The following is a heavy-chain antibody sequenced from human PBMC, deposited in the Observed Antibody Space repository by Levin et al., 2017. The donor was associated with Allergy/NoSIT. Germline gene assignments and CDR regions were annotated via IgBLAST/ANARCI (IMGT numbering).Heavy chain of an antibody. Sequence: GGSLRLSCAASGFTFSSYGMHWVRQAPGKGLEWVAVISYDGSNKYYADSVKGRFTISRDNSKNTLYLQMNSLRAEDTAVYYCAKAGITFGGVIVIELVLSGAFDIWGQGTMVTVSS. CDR2: ISYDGSNK. D-gene: IGHD3-16*02. J-gene: IGHJ3*02. CDR3: AKAGITFGGVIVIELVLSGAFDI. CDR1: GFTFSSYG. V-gene: IGHV3-30*18.